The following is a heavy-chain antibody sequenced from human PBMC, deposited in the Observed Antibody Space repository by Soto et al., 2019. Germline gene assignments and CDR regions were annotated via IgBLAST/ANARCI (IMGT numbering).Heavy chain of an antibody. Sequence: ASVKVSCKASGYTFTGYYMHWVRQAPGQGLEWMGWINPNSGGTNYAQKFQGWVTMTRDTSISTAYMELSRLRSDDTAVYYCAREREEDCSSTSCYIYFDYWGQGTLVTVSS. V-gene: IGHV1-2*04. CDR2: INPNSGGT. CDR3: AREREEDCSSTSCYIYFDY. CDR1: GYTFTGYY. D-gene: IGHD2-2*01. J-gene: IGHJ4*02.